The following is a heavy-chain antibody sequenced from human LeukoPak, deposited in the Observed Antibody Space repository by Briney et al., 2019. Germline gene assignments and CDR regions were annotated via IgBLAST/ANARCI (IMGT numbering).Heavy chain of an antibody. CDR2: ISAYNGNT. CDR1: GYTFTSYG. V-gene: IGHV1-18*04. Sequence: ASVKVSCKASGYTFTSYGISWERQAPGQGLEWMGWISAYNGNTNYAQKLQGRVTMTTDTSTSTAYMELRSLRSDGTAVYYCARADYGDYGFDYWGQGTLVTVST. J-gene: IGHJ4*02. CDR3: ARADYGDYGFDY. D-gene: IGHD4-17*01.